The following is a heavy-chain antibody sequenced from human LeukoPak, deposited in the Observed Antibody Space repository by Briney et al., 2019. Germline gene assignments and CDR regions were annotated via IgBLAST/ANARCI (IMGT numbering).Heavy chain of an antibody. CDR3: ARGHGDRPYYFDY. CDR1: GGSFSGYY. CDR2: INHSGST. Sequence: SEILSLTCAVYGGSFSGYYWSWIRQPPGKGLEWIGEINHSGSTNYNPSLKSRVTISVDTSKNQFSRKLSSVTAADTAVYYCARGHGDRPYYFDYWGQGTPVTVSS. J-gene: IGHJ4*02. D-gene: IGHD7-27*01. V-gene: IGHV4-34*01.